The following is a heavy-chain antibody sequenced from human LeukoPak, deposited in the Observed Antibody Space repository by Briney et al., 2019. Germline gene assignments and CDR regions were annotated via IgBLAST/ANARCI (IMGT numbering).Heavy chain of an antibody. V-gene: IGHV1-2*02. CDR1: GYTFTGYY. J-gene: IGHJ4*02. CDR2: INPNSGGT. CDR3: EAAAAVNY. D-gene: IGHD6-13*01. Sequence: ASVKVSCKASGYTFTGYYMHWLRQAPGQRLEWMGWINPNSGGTNYAQKFQGRVTMTRDTSISTAYMELSRLRSDDTAVYYCEAAAAVNYWGQGTLVTVSS.